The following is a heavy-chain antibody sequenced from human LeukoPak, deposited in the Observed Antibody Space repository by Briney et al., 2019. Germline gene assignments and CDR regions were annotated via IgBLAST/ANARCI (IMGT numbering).Heavy chain of an antibody. CDR1: GGSLSSGDYY. V-gene: IGHV4-30-4*01. J-gene: IGHJ4*02. Sequence: SETLSLTCTVSGGSLSSGDYYWSWIRQPPGRGLEWIGYIYHSGITYYNPSLKSRVIISLDRSKNQFPLRLSSVTAADTAVYYCAREKKGPIDYWGQGTLVTVSS. CDR2: IYHSGIT. CDR3: AREKKGPIDY.